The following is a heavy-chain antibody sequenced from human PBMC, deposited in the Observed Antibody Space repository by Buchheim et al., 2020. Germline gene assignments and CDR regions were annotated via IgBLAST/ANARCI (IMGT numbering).Heavy chain of an antibody. CDR3: ARTSIQYHFDS. Sequence: QVQLQESGPGLVKPSETLSVTCTVSGGSVSSGNYYWSWIRQPPGKGLEWIGYIYYSGSTNYSPSLKSRVTISVDTSKDQFSLKLSSVTVADTAVYYCARTSIQYHFDSWGQGTL. J-gene: IGHJ4*02. CDR2: IYYSGST. CDR1: GGSVSSGNYY. V-gene: IGHV4-61*01. D-gene: IGHD4-11*01.